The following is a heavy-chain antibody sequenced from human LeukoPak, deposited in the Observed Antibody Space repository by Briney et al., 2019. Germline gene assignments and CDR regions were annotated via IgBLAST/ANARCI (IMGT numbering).Heavy chain of an antibody. D-gene: IGHD3-9*01. CDR3: AKASTLTGYPTNFDY. CDR2: ISGSGGST. J-gene: IGHJ4*02. V-gene: IGHV3-23*01. CDR1: GFTFSSYA. Sequence: GGSLRLSCAASGFTFSSYAMSWVRQAPGKGLEWVSAISGSGGSTYYADSVKGRFTISRDNSKNTLYLQMNSLRAEDTAVYYCAKASTLTGYPTNFDYWGQGTLVTVSS.